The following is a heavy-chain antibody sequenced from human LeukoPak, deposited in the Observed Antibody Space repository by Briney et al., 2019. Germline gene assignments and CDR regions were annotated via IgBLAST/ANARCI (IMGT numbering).Heavy chain of an antibody. CDR3: ARGGNRFGGFYFDY. CDR2: IHHSGRS. CDR1: ADSLSSGGHY. Sequence: SETLSLTCTVSADSLSSGGHYWAWIRQFPGKGLESIGFIHHSGRSRHNPSLKDRVAVSVDTSRKQFALKLSSVTAADTAMYYCARGGNRFGGFYFDYWGQGIQVIVSS. V-gene: IGHV4-31*03. J-gene: IGHJ4*02. D-gene: IGHD3-10*01.